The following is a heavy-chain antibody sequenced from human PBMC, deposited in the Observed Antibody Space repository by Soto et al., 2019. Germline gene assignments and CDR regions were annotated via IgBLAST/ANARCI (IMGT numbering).Heavy chain of an antibody. CDR1: GYTFTSYG. CDR2: ISAYNGNT. CDR3: ARVLRDCSSTSCYVFDY. V-gene: IGHV1-18*01. Sequence: ASVKVSCKASGYTFTSYGISWVRQAPGQGLEWMGWISAYNGNTNYAQKLQGRVTMTTDTSTSTAYMELRSLRSDDTAVYYCARVLRDCSSTSCYVFDYWGQGTLVTVSS. D-gene: IGHD2-2*01. J-gene: IGHJ4*02.